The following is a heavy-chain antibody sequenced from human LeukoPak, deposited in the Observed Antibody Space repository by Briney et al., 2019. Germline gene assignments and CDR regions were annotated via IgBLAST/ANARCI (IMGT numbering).Heavy chain of an antibody. CDR1: GFTFSSYA. V-gene: IGHV3-30-3*01. J-gene: IGHJ4*02. Sequence: PGGSLRLSCAASGFTFSSYAMHWVRQAPGKGLEWVAIISYDGSSKFYADSVKGRFTFSRDNSRNTLYLQMSNLSVEDTSVYYCARAGGGNTYALYYLDYWGQGTLVTVSS. D-gene: IGHD5-18*01. CDR2: ISYDGSSK. CDR3: ARAGGGNTYALYYLDY.